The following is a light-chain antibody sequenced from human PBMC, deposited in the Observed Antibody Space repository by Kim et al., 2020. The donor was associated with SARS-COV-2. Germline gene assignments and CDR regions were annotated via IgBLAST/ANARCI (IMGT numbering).Light chain of an antibody. V-gene: IGKV3-15*01. Sequence: SPEESATLSCRASLGVRDKLAWDQQKPGQPPRLLIYDASNRTTDIPARFSGSGSGTEFTLTISSLQSEDFALYFCQEYNNWLLVTFGGGTKVDIK. CDR2: DAS. J-gene: IGKJ4*01. CDR1: LGVRDK. CDR3: QEYNNWLLVT.